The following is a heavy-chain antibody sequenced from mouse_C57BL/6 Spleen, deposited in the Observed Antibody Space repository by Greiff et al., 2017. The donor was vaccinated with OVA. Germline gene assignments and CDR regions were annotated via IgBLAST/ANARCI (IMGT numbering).Heavy chain of an antibody. CDR3: AREGDGSSSFDY. J-gene: IGHJ2*01. V-gene: IGHV3-6*01. CDR2: ISYDGSN. Sequence: EVQLQESGPGLVKPSQSLSLTCSVTGYSITSGYYWNWIRQFPGNKLEWMGYISYDGSNNYNPSLKNRISITRDTSKNQFFLKLNSVTTEDTATYYCAREGDGSSSFDYWGQGTTLTVSS. CDR1: GYSITSGYY. D-gene: IGHD1-1*01.